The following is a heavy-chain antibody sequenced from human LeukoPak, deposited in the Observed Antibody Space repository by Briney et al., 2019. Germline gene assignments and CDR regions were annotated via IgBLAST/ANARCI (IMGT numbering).Heavy chain of an antibody. J-gene: IGHJ6*02. Sequence: PSETLSLTCAVYGGSFSGYYWSWIRQPPGKGLEWIGEINHSGSTNYNPSLKSRVTISVDTSKNQFSLKLSSVTAADTAVYYCARGHVNDFWSGYHPQDYYYYGMDVWGQGTTVTVSS. D-gene: IGHD3-3*01. CDR2: INHSGST. CDR1: GGSFSGYY. CDR3: ARGHVNDFWSGYHPQDYYYYGMDV. V-gene: IGHV4-34*01.